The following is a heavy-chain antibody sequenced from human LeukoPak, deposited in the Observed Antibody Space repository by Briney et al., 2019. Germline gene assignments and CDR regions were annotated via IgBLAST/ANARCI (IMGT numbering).Heavy chain of an antibody. J-gene: IGHJ6*02. D-gene: IGHD2-2*01. CDR2: IIPIFGTA. Sequence: GASVKVSCTASGGTFSSYAISWVRQAPGQGLEWMGGIIPIFGTANYAQKFQGRVTITADESTSTAYMELSSLRSEDTAVYYCATQHQYQLLSWHYYYGMDVWGQGTTVTVSS. CDR1: GGTFSSYA. CDR3: ATQHQYQLLSWHYYYGMDV. V-gene: IGHV1-69*13.